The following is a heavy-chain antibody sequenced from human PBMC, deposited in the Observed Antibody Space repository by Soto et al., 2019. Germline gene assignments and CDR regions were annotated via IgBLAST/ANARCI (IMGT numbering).Heavy chain of an antibody. J-gene: IGHJ4*02. CDR2: IYHSGSA. CDR1: GGSISSGGHY. D-gene: IGHD3-22*01. V-gene: IGHV4-31*03. CDR3: ARRYYYDRSGYYYFDY. Sequence: SETLSLTCTVSGGSISSGGHYWNWIRQHPGKGLEWVGYIYHSGSAYYNPSLKSRVTISVDTSKNQFSLKLSSVTAADTAVYYCARRYYYDRSGYYYFDYWGQGTLVTVSS.